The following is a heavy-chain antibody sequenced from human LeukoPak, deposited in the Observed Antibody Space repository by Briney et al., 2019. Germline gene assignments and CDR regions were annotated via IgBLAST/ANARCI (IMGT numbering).Heavy chain of an antibody. CDR3: ARPTKGTAAQGYDY. CDR1: GGSISSSTYY. CDR2: IYYSGST. D-gene: IGHD6-6*01. Sequence: PSETLSLTCPVSGGSISSSTYYWGWIRQPPGRGLEWIGSIYYSGSTYYNPSLKSRVTISVDTSKNQFSLKVISVTAADTAVYYCARPTKGTAAQGYDYWGQGILVTVAS. J-gene: IGHJ4*02. V-gene: IGHV4-39*01.